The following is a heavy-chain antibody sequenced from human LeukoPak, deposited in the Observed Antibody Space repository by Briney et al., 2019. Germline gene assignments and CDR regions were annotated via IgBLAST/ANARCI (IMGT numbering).Heavy chain of an antibody. CDR1: TFTFSKIA. Sequence: SMRLAWAAATFTFSKIAMQWDSQAQGKVLEWEAVISNKGSNKYYTGSGKGPFTISRDNSKNTMYLQVHSLRPADTSVYLCVGGYTSSDYWGQGTLVTVSS. V-gene: IGHV3-30*04. CDR2: ISNKGSNK. D-gene: IGHD5-12*01. J-gene: IGHJ4*02. CDR3: VGGYTSSDY.